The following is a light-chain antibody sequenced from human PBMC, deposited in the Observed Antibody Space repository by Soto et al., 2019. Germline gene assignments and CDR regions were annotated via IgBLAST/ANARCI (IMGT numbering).Light chain of an antibody. CDR2: EDN. CDR1: SGSIASNY. J-gene: IGLJ2*01. CDR3: QSYQSGNVV. V-gene: IGLV6-57*04. Sequence: NFILTQPHSVSESPGKTVTISCTRSSGSIASNYVQWYQQRPGSAPTPVIYEDNERPSGVPDRFSGSIDSSSNSASLTISGLKTDDEADYYCQSYQSGNVVFGGGTKLTVL.